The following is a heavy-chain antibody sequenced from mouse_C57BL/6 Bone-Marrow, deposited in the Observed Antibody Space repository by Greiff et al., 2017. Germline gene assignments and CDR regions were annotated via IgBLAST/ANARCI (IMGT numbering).Heavy chain of an antibody. Sequence: QVQLQQPGAELVKPGASVKLSCKASGYTFTSYWMHWVKQRPGQGLEWIGMIHPNSGSTNYNEKFKSKATLTVDKSSSPAYMQLSSLTSEDSAVYYCARDGPYWYFDVWGTGTTVTVSS. J-gene: IGHJ1*03. D-gene: IGHD2-3*01. V-gene: IGHV1-64*01. CDR2: IHPNSGST. CDR3: ARDGPYWYFDV. CDR1: GYTFTSYW.